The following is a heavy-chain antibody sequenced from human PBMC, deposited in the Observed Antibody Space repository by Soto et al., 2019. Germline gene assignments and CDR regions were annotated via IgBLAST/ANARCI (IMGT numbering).Heavy chain of an antibody. CDR3: ARRHSTTWYFDY. J-gene: IGHJ4*02. V-gene: IGHV3-48*04. CDR2: IGSSGTTI. D-gene: IGHD6-13*01. Sequence: EVQLVESGGGLVQPGGSLRLSCAASGFTFSSYNMNWVRQAPGKGLEWVSYIGSSGTTIYYADSVKGRFTISRDNTKNSLYLQMNSLRVEDTAVYYCARRHSTTWYFDYWGQGTLVTVSS. CDR1: GFTFSSYN.